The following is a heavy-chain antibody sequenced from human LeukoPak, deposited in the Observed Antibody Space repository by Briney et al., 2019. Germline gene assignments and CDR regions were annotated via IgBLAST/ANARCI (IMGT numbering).Heavy chain of an antibody. J-gene: IGHJ4*02. V-gene: IGHV4-31*03. CDR1: GGSISSGGYY. D-gene: IGHD4-17*01. CDR3: ARVPDYGDYEGNFDY. CDR2: IYYSGST. Sequence: PSETLSLTCTVSGGSISSGGYYWSWIRQHPGKGLEWIGYIYYSGSTYYNPSFKSRVTISVDTSKNQFSLKLSSVTAADTAVYYCARVPDYGDYEGNFDYWGQGTLVTVSS.